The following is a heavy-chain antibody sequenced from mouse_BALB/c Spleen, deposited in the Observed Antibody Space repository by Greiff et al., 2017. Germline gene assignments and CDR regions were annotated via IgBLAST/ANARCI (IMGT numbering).Heavy chain of an antibody. J-gene: IGHJ4*01. CDR2: IWGGGST. D-gene: IGHD2-14*01. CDR3: ARNAILYRYDVGAMDY. CDR1: GFSLSRYS. V-gene: IGHV2-6-4*01. Sequence: VQGVESGPGLVAPSQSLSITCTVSGFSLSRYSVHWVRQPPGKGLEWLGMIWGGGSTDYNSALKSRLSISKDNSKSQVFLKMNSLQTDDTAMYYCARNAILYRYDVGAMDYWGQGTSVTVSS.